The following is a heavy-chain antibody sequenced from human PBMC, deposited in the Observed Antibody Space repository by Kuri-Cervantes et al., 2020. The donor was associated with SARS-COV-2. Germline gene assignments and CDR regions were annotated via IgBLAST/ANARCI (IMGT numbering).Heavy chain of an antibody. J-gene: IGHJ4*02. V-gene: IGHV1-24*01. Sequence: ASVKVSCKVSGYTLTELSMHWVRQAPGKGLEWMGGFDPEDGETVYAQKFQGRVTMTEDTSTDTAYMELSSLRSEDTAVYYCATVGYCSGGSCSFEHYFDYWGQGTLVTFSS. CDR3: ATVGYCSGGSCSFEHYFDY. D-gene: IGHD2-15*01. CDR1: GYTLTELS. CDR2: FDPEDGET.